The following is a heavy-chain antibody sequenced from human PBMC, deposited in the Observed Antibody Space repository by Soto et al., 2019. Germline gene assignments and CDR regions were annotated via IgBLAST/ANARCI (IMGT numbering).Heavy chain of an antibody. V-gene: IGHV4-34*01. CDR3: ATLTGTVPYSVEIDY. Sequence: SETLSLTCAVYGGSFSGYYWSWIRQPPGKGLEWIGEINHSGSTNYNPSLKSRVTISVNTSKNQFSLKLSSVTAADTAVYYCATLTGTVPYSVEIDYWGQGTLVTVSS. D-gene: IGHD1-7*01. CDR2: INHSGST. CDR1: GGSFSGYY. J-gene: IGHJ4*02.